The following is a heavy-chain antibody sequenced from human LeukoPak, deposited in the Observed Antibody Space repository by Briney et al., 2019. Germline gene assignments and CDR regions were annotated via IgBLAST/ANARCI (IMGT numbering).Heavy chain of an antibody. J-gene: IGHJ5*02. CDR3: AKGGAISSTFRFDP. D-gene: IGHD6-13*01. Sequence: GGSLRLSCAASGFTFSSYAMSWVRQAPGKGLEWVSTISGRSDNTYYADSVRGRFTISRDNSKNTLYLQINNLRAEDTAVYYCAKGGAISSTFRFDPWGQGTLVSVSS. CDR1: GFTFSSYA. CDR2: ISGRSDNT. V-gene: IGHV3-23*01.